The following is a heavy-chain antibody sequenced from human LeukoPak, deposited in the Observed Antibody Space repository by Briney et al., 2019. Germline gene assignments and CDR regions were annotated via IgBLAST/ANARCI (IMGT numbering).Heavy chain of an antibody. D-gene: IGHD2-15*01. CDR1: GFTFSNYA. V-gene: IGHV3-23*01. CDR3: TRDGRVAYEMDV. J-gene: IGHJ6*02. CDR2: ISSTGDTT. Sequence: GGSLRLSCAASGFTFSNYAMNWVRQAPGKGLEWVSVISSTGDTTYYADSVKGRFTISRDNSKNTLFLQMNSLRAEDAAVYYCTRDGRVAYEMDVWGQGTTVTVSS.